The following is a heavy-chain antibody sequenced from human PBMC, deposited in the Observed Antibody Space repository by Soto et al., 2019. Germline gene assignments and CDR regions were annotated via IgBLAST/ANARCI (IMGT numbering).Heavy chain of an antibody. CDR1: GFTFSSYA. V-gene: IGHV3-23*01. Sequence: EVQLLESGGGLVQPGGSLRLSCAASGFTFSSYAMSWVRQAPGKGLEWVSVISGSGDSKYYADSVKGRFTISRDNSKNTLYLQMTSLRVEDTAVYYCANRAYGSDFDYWGQGTLVTVSS. D-gene: IGHD3-10*01. CDR3: ANRAYGSDFDY. J-gene: IGHJ4*02. CDR2: ISGSGDSK.